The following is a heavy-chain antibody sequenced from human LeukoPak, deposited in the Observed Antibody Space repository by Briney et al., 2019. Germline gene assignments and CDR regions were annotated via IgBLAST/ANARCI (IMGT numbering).Heavy chain of an antibody. CDR3: AREGVGAMVRGVYSNNWFDP. V-gene: IGHV4-30-4*01. J-gene: IGHJ5*02. D-gene: IGHD3-10*01. Sequence: SETLSLTCTVSGGSISSGDYYWSWIRRPPGKGLEWIGYIYYSGSTYYNPSLKSRVTISVDTSKNQFSLKLSSVTAADTAVYYCAREGVGAMVRGVYSNNWFDPWGQGTLVTVSS. CDR2: IYYSGST. CDR1: GGSISSGDYY.